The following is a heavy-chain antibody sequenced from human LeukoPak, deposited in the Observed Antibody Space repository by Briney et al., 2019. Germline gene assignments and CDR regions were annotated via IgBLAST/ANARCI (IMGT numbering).Heavy chain of an antibody. Sequence: GGSLRLSCAASGFTFSSYWMSWVRQAPGKGLEWVANIQQGGSDKYYVDSVKGRFTISRDNSKNTLYLQMNSLRAEDTAVYYCARAGDCSGGSCYCSSSHYYYYYGMDVWGQGTTVTVSS. CDR1: GFTFSSYW. J-gene: IGHJ6*02. CDR3: ARAGDCSGGSCYCSSSHYYYYYGMDV. D-gene: IGHD2-15*01. CDR2: IQQGGSDK. V-gene: IGHV3-7*01.